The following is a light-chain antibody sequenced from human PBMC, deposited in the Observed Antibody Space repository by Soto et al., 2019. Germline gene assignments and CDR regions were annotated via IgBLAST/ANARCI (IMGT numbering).Light chain of an antibody. J-gene: IGKJ1*01. CDR2: GAS. Sequence: IFFTQSPGTLXXXXXXXXXXXXXASQSVGSRFLAWYQQKPGQAPRLLIYGASNRATGIPARFSGSGSGTDFTLTIIRLEPEDIAVYYCVPAGLLGTFAEGSRVDIK. CDR1: QSVGSRF. CDR3: VPAGLLGT. V-gene: IGKV3-20*01.